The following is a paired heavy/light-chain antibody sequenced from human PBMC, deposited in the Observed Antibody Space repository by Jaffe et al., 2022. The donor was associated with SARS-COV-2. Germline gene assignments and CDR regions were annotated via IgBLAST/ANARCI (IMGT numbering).Light chain of an antibody. V-gene: IGLV2-23*01. J-gene: IGLJ3*02. Sequence: QSALTQPASVSGSPGQSITISCTGTSSDVGSYNLVSWYQQHPGKAPKLMIYEDTKRPSGVSNRFSGSKSGNTASLTISGLQAEDQADYYCCSYAGSSTWVFGGGTKLTVL. CDR3: CSYAGSSTWV. CDR2: EDT. CDR1: SSDVGSYNL.
Heavy chain of an antibody. CDR1: GFTFSISS. V-gene: IGHV3-48*02. CDR2: IRDSSTI. CDR3: ARDSGYAFDI. Sequence: EVQLVESGGGLVQPGGSLRLSCAASGFTFSISSMNWVRQAPGKGLEWVSYIRDSSTISYADSVKGRFTISRDNAKNSLYLHMSSLRDEDTAVYYCARDSGYAFDIWGRGTMVTVSS. J-gene: IGHJ3*02. D-gene: IGHD1-1*01.